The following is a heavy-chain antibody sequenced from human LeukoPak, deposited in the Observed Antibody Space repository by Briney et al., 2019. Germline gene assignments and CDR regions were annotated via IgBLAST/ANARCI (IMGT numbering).Heavy chain of an antibody. CDR3: AKLYYCSSTSCYNAGSAFDI. CDR1: GFTFSSYG. D-gene: IGHD2-2*02. Sequence: GGSLRLSCAASGFTFSSYGMQWVRQAPGKGLEWVAVIWYDGSNKYYADSVKGRFTISRDNSKNTLYLQMNSLRAEDTAVYYCAKLYYCSSTSCYNAGSAFDIWGQGTMVTVSS. CDR2: IWYDGSNK. V-gene: IGHV3-33*06. J-gene: IGHJ3*02.